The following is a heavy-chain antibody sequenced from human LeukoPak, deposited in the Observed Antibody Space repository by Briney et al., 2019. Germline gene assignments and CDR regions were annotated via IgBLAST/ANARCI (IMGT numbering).Heavy chain of an antibody. Sequence: GGSLRLSCVASGFILSTSEMNWVRQAPGKGLEWVSFIASDGTIYYADSVKGRFTLSRDNAKRSLYLQMNSLRAEDTAVYYCARVRLGVGLSFDYWGQGTLVTVSS. V-gene: IGHV3-69-1*01. CDR3: ARVRLGVGLSFDY. CDR1: GFILSTSE. D-gene: IGHD3-16*01. J-gene: IGHJ4*02. CDR2: IASDGTI.